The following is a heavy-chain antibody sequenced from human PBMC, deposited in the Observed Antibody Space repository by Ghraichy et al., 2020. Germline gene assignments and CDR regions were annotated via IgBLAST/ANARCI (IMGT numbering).Heavy chain of an antibody. Sequence: GSLRLSCAASGFTFSSYSMNWVRQAPGKGLEWVSYISSSSSTIYYADSVKGRFTISRDNAKNSLYLQMNSLRDEDTAVYYCARERGEPLVGATLGDAFDIWGQGTMVTVSS. CDR3: ARERGEPLVGATLGDAFDI. J-gene: IGHJ3*02. CDR2: ISSSSSTI. D-gene: IGHD1-26*01. CDR1: GFTFSSYS. V-gene: IGHV3-48*02.